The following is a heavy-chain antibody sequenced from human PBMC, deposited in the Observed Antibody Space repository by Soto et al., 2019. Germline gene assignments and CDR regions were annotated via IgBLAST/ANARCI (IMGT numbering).Heavy chain of an antibody. CDR2: IYYSGST. CDR3: AREWDQYSSSWYNWFDP. J-gene: IGHJ5*02. D-gene: IGHD6-13*01. V-gene: IGHV4-61*01. Sequence: RSETLSLTCTVSGGSVSSGSYCFSCIGEPPWSGLEWIGYIYYSGSTNYNPSLKSRVTISVDTSKNQFSLKLSSVTAADTAVYYCAREWDQYSSSWYNWFDPWGQGTLVTVSS. CDR1: GGSVSSGSYC.